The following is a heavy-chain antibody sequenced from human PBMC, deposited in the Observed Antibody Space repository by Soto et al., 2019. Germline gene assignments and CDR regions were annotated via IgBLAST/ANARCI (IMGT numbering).Heavy chain of an antibody. Sequence: QGQLVQSGPEVKKPGASVKVSCKTSGYTFSRYGISWVRQAPGQGLEWMGWISVYNGDTNYAQKVQGRVTMTIDTSTYTAYMELRSLTSDDTAIYYCAKNGQPPYYYYGMDVWGQGTTVTVSS. CDR3: AKNGQPPYYYYGMDV. D-gene: IGHD2-8*01. J-gene: IGHJ6*02. CDR2: ISVYNGDT. V-gene: IGHV1-18*01. CDR1: GYTFSRYG.